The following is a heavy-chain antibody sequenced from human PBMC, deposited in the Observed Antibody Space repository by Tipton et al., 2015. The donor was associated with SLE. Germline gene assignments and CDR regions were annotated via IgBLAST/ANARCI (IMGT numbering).Heavy chain of an antibody. J-gene: IGHJ3*02. CDR3: ASRGVPDAFDI. V-gene: IGHV4-30-2*01. Sequence: RSLRLSCTVSGGSISSSSYYWGWIRQPPGKGLEWIGYIYHSGSTYYNPSLKSRVTISVDRSKNQFSLKLSSVTAADTAVYYCASRGVPDAFDIWGQGTMVTVSS. D-gene: IGHD3-10*01. CDR2: IYHSGST. CDR1: GGSISSSSYY.